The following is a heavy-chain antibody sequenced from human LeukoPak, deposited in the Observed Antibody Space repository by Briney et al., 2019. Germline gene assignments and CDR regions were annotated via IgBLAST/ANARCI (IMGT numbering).Heavy chain of an antibody. J-gene: IGHJ4*02. Sequence: GGSLRLSCAASGFTFSSYGMHWVRQAPGKGLEWVAVISYDGSNKYYADSVKGRFTISRDNSKNTLYPQMNSLRAEDTAVYYCAKARVYGSGSPIDYWGQGTLVTVSS. V-gene: IGHV3-30*18. CDR3: AKARVYGSGSPIDY. CDR2: ISYDGSNK. CDR1: GFTFSSYG. D-gene: IGHD3-10*01.